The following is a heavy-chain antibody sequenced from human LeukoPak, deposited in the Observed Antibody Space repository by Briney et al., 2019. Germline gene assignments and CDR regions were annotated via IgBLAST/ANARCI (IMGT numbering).Heavy chain of an antibody. Sequence: GASVKVSCKASGYTFTGYYMHWVRQAPGQGLEWMGWINPNSGGTNYAQKFQGWVTMTRDTSISTANMELSRLRSDDTAVYYCARGVGIAAAGTLDYWGQGTLVTVSS. V-gene: IGHV1-2*04. CDR2: INPNSGGT. CDR3: ARGVGIAAAGTLDY. D-gene: IGHD6-13*01. CDR1: GYTFTGYY. J-gene: IGHJ4*02.